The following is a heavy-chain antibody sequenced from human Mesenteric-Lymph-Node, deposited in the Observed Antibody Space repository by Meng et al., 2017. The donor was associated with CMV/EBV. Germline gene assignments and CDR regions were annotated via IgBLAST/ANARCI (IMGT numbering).Heavy chain of an antibody. J-gene: IGHJ4*02. V-gene: IGHV3-7*01. Sequence: GESLKISCAASGFTFSSYWMSWVRQAPGKGLEWVANIKQDGSEKYYVDSVKGRFTISRDNAKNSLYLDMNILRDEDTAVYYCARDLSLDVWSGHPDTAHYFDHWGQGTLVTVSS. CDR2: IKQDGSEK. D-gene: IGHD3-3*01. CDR1: GFTFSSYW. CDR3: ARDLSLDVWSGHPDTAHYFDH.